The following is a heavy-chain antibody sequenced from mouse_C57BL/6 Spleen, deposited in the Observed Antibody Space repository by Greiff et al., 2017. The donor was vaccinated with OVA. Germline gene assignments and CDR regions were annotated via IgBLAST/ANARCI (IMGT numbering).Heavy chain of an antibody. CDR2: ISDGGSYT. V-gene: IGHV5-4*03. CDR1: GFTFSSYA. D-gene: IGHD4-1*01. J-gene: IGHJ2*01. CDR3: ARGELAYFDY. Sequence: EVKLVESGGGLVKPGGSLKLSCAASGFTFSSYAMSWVRQTPEKRLEWVATISDGGSYTYYPDNVKGRFTISRDNAKNHLYLQMSHLKSEDTAMYYCARGELAYFDYWGQGTTLTVSS.